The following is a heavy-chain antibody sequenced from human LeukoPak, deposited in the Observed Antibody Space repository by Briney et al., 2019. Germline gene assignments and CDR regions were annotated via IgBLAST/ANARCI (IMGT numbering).Heavy chain of an antibody. Sequence: PSETLSLTCPVSGFSISNYYGSWIRQPPGKGLEWIGYIYSSGITNYNPSLKTRATIPVDTSNNQFSLKLTSVTAADTAVYYCARVGYSSGWTDTYFDSWGQGTLVTVSS. J-gene: IGHJ4*02. D-gene: IGHD6-19*01. CDR3: ARVGYSSGWTDTYFDS. CDR2: IYSSGIT. CDR1: GFSISNYY. V-gene: IGHV4-59*01.